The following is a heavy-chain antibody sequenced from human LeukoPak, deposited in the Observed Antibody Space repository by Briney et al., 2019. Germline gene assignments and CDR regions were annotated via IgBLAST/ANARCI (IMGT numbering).Heavy chain of an antibody. D-gene: IGHD1-14*01. J-gene: IGHJ3*02. Sequence: ASVKVSCKASGYTFTGYYMHWVRQAPGQGLEWMGWINPNSGGTKYAQKFQGRVTMTRDTSISTAYMELSRLRSDDTAVYYCARESSVYPRDAFDIWGQGTMVTVSS. CDR2: INPNSGGT. CDR3: ARESSVYPRDAFDI. CDR1: GYTFTGYY. V-gene: IGHV1-2*02.